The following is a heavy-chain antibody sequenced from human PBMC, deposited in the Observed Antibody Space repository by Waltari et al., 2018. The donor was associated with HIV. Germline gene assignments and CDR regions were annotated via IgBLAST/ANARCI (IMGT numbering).Heavy chain of an antibody. D-gene: IGHD3-22*01. Sequence: QVTLRESGPALVKPTQTLTLTCTFSGFSLSTSGMCVSWIRQPPGKALEWLARIDWDDDKYYSTSLKTRLTISKDTSKNQVVLTMTNMDPVDTATYYCARSPGRNYYDSSGYYEGPGYFDYWGQGTLVTVSS. CDR2: IDWDDDK. CDR1: GFSLSTSGMC. CDR3: ARSPGRNYYDSSGYYEGPGYFDY. V-gene: IGHV2-70*15. J-gene: IGHJ4*02.